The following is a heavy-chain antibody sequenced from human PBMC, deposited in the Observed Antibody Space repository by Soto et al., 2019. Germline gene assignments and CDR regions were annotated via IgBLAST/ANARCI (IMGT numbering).Heavy chain of an antibody. CDR1: GYTFTSYY. V-gene: IGHV1-46*01. J-gene: IGHJ5*02. CDR2: INPSGGST. D-gene: IGHD1-26*01. CDR3: ARWELHNWFDP. Sequence: GASVTVSCKASGYTFTSYYMHWVRQAPGQGLEWMGIINPSGGSTSYAQKFQGRVTMTRDTSTSTVYMELSSLRSEDTAVYYCARWELHNWFDPWGQGTLVTVSS.